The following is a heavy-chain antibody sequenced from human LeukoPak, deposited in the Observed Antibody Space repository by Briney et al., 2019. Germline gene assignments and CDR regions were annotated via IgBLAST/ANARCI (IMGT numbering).Heavy chain of an antibody. CDR3: AINIAAAGTAHYYYGMDV. CDR2: ISAYNGNT. D-gene: IGHD6-13*01. CDR1: GYTFTSYG. Sequence: ASVKVSCKASGYTFTSYGTSCVRQAPGQGLEWRGWISAYNGNTNYAQKLQGRVTMTTDTSTSTSYIKLRSLRSRDTAGYYVAINIAAAGTAHYYYGMDVWGQGTTVTVSS. J-gene: IGHJ6*02. V-gene: IGHV1-18*01.